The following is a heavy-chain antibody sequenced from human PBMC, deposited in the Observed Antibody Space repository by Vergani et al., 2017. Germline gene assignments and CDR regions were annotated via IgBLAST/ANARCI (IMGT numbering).Heavy chain of an antibody. V-gene: IGHV3-30*02. CDR1: GFTFSSYG. Sequence: QVQLVESGGGVVQPGGSLRLSCAASGFTFSSYGMHWVRQAPGKGLEWVAFIRYDGSNKYYADSVKGRFTISRDNSKNTLYLQMNSLRAEDTAVYYCAKLRYGSGSYLDYWGQGTLVTVSS. CDR3: AKLRYGSGSYLDY. D-gene: IGHD3-10*01. J-gene: IGHJ4*02. CDR2: IRYDGSNK.